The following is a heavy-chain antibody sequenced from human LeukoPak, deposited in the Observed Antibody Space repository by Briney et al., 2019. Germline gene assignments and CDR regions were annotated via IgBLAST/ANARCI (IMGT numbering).Heavy chain of an antibody. D-gene: IGHD5-18*01. V-gene: IGHV3-21*01. CDR3: ARVDLSDVDTAMVTPTPPDY. Sequence: PGGSLRLSCAASGFTFSSYSMNWVRQAPGKGLEWVSSISSSSSYIYYADSVKGRFTISRDNAKNSLYLQMNSLRAEDTAVYYCARVDLSDVDTAMVTPTPPDYWGQGTLVTVSS. J-gene: IGHJ4*02. CDR1: GFTFSSYS. CDR2: ISSSSSYI.